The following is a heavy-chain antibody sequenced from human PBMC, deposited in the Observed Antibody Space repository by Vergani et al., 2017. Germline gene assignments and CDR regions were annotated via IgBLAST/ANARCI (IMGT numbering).Heavy chain of an antibody. J-gene: IGHJ4*02. D-gene: IGHD3-10*01. V-gene: IGHV4-39*07. CDR3: ARDQLVYYYGKGSLDY. CDR2: IYYSGST. Sequence: QVQLQESGPGLVKPSETLSLTCTVSGGSISSGSYYWGWIRQPPGKGLEWIGSIYYSGSTYYNPSLKSRVTISVETSKNQFSLKLSSVTAADTAVYYCARDQLVYYYGKGSLDYWGQGTLVTVSS. CDR1: GGSISSGSYY.